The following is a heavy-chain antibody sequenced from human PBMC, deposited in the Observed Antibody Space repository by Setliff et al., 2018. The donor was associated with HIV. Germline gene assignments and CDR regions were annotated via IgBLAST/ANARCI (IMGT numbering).Heavy chain of an antibody. J-gene: IGHJ6*03. D-gene: IGHD3-10*01. CDR2: IYYSGST. V-gene: IGHV4-31*03. CDR3: ASLDGSESPYIYYYYMDV. CDR1: GGSISSGGYY. Sequence: SETLSLTCTVSGGSISSGGYYWSWIRQQPGKGLEWIGYIYYSGSTYYNPSLKSRVTISVDTSKNQFSLKQSSVTAADTAVYYCASLDGSESPYIYYYYMDVWGKGTAVTVSS.